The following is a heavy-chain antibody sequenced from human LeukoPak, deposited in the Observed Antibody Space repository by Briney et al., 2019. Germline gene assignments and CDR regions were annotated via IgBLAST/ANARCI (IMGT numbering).Heavy chain of an antibody. Sequence: KPGGSLRLSCAASGFTFSNYAINWVRQAPGKGLEWVSSITSSSAYIYYADSVKGRFTISRDNSKNTLYLQMNSLRAEDTVVYYCAKEGDCSSTSCYVWGINYMDVWGKGTTVTISS. CDR2: ITSSSAYI. CDR1: GFTFSNYA. V-gene: IGHV3-21*01. D-gene: IGHD2-2*01. CDR3: AKEGDCSSTSCYVWGINYMDV. J-gene: IGHJ6*03.